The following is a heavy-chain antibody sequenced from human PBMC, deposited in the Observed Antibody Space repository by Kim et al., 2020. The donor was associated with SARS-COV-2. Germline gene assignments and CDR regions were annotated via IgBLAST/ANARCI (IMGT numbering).Heavy chain of an antibody. D-gene: IGHD3-10*01. J-gene: IGHJ5*02. CDR3: ASNSVVVRGVIIGNWFDP. Sequence: SETLSLTCTVSGGSISSSSYYWGWIRQPPGKGLEWIGSIYYSGSTYYNPSLKSRVTISVDTSKNQFSLKLSSVTAADTAVYYCASNSVVVRGVIIGNWFDPWGQGTLVTVSS. CDR1: GGSISSSSYY. V-gene: IGHV4-39*01. CDR2: IYYSGST.